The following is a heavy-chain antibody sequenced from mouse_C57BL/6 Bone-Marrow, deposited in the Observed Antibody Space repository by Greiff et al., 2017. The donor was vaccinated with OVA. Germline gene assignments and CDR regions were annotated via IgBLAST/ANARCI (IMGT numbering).Heavy chain of an antibody. D-gene: IGHD2-3*01. Sequence: DVKLVESGAELVRPGASVKLSCTASGFNIQDDYTHWVKQRPEQGLEWIGWIDPENGVTEYASKFQGKATITADTSSNTAYLQLSSLTSEDTAVYYCTTLYDGYFFAYWGQGTLVTVSA. CDR3: TTLYDGYFFAY. J-gene: IGHJ3*01. V-gene: IGHV14-4*01. CDR1: GFNIQDDY. CDR2: IDPENGVT.